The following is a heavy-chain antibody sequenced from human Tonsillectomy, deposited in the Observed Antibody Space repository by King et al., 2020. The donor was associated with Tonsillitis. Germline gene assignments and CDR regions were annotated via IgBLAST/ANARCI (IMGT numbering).Heavy chain of an antibody. CDR2: ISYDGSNK. J-gene: IGHJ4*02. CDR3: ARLSPIAVAGLDF. Sequence: VQLVESGGGVVQPGRSLRLSCAASGFTFSSYAMHWVRQAPGKGLEWVAVISYDGSNKYYADSVKGRFTISRDNSKNTLYLEVNSLRAADTAVYYCARLSPIAVAGLDFRGQGTLVPVSS. V-gene: IGHV3-30*04. CDR1: GFTFSSYA. D-gene: IGHD6-19*01.